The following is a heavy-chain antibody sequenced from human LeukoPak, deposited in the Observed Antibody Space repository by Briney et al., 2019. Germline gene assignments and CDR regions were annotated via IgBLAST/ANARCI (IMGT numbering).Heavy chain of an antibody. Sequence: PGGSLRLSCAASGFPFSTYGMNWVRQAPGKGLEWLAFIRYDGSNTYYADSVKGRFTVSRDDSKNTLYLQMNSLRGDDTAVYYCAKDGTSYYYIYYWGQGTLVTVSS. V-gene: IGHV3-30*02. CDR3: AKDGTSYYYIYY. CDR2: IRYDGSNT. J-gene: IGHJ4*02. D-gene: IGHD2/OR15-2a*01. CDR1: GFPFSTYG.